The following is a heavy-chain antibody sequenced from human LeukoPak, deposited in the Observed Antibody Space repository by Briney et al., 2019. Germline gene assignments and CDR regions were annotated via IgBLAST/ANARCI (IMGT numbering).Heavy chain of an antibody. CDR3: ATQLSGWFDP. D-gene: IGHD2/OR15-2a*01. CDR2: IYKTGST. CDR1: GGSISRSTYS. V-gene: IGHV4-39*01. J-gene: IGHJ5*02. Sequence: SETLSLTCTVSGGSISRSTYSWVWIRQPPGRGLEWIGSIYKTGSTFYNASLKSRLTISVDTSKNQFSLSLHSMSAADTAVYYCATQLSGWFDPWGQGTLVTVSS.